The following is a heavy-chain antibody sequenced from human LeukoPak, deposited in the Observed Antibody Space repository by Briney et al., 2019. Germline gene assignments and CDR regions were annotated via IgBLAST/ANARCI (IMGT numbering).Heavy chain of an antibody. CDR3: ARDCSGGSCYWVH. CDR1: GYTFTGYY. D-gene: IGHD2-15*01. J-gene: IGHJ4*02. Sequence: ASVKVSCKASGYTFTGYYMHWVRQAPGQGLEWMGWINPNSGGTNYAQKFQGRVTMTRDTSISTAYMELSRLRSEDTAVYYCARDCSGGSCYWVHWGQGTLVTVSS. CDR2: INPNSGGT. V-gene: IGHV1-2*02.